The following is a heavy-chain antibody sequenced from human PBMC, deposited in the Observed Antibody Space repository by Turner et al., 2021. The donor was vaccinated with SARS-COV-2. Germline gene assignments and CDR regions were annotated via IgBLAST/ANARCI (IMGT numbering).Heavy chain of an antibody. V-gene: IGHV3-7*01. D-gene: IGHD6-6*01. J-gene: IGHJ3*02. Sequence: EVQLVESGGGLVQPGGLLRLSCAASAFTFSSYWMTWVRQAPGRGLEWVANIKQDGSERYYVDSVKGRFTISRDNAKNSLYLQMNSLRAEDTAVYYCARVYSSSSGRNAFDIWGQGTMVTVSS. CDR2: IKQDGSER. CDR3: ARVYSSSSGRNAFDI. CDR1: AFTFSSYW.